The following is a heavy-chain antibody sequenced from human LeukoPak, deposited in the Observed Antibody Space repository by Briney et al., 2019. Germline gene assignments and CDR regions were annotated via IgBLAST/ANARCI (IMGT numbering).Heavy chain of an antibody. CDR2: IIPILGIA. V-gene: IGHV1-69*04. J-gene: IGHJ5*02. CDR3: ASSLSVVVPAAIT. CDR1: GGTFSSYA. D-gene: IGHD2-2*02. Sequence: SVKVSCKASGGTFSSYAIIWVRQAPGQGLEWMGRIIPILGIANYAQKFQGRVTITADKSTSTAYMELSSLRSEDTAVYYCASSLSVVVPAAITWGQGTLVTVSS.